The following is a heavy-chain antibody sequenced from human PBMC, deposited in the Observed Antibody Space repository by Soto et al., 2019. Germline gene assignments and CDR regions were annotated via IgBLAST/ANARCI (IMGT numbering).Heavy chain of an antibody. J-gene: IGHJ1*01. CDR2: INAGNGNT. CDR3: ARGQRSLAAAGKAEYFQH. Sequence: QVQLVQSGAEVKKPGASVKVSCKASGYTFTSYAMHWVRQAPGQRLEWVGWINAGNGNTKYSQKFQGRVTITRDTSASTAYMELSSLRSEDTAVYYCARGQRSLAAAGKAEYFQHWGQGTLVTVSS. CDR1: GYTFTSYA. D-gene: IGHD6-13*01. V-gene: IGHV1-3*01.